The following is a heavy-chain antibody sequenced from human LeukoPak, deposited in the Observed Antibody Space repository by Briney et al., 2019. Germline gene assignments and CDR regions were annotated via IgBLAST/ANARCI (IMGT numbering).Heavy chain of an antibody. V-gene: IGHV3-48*03. Sequence: GGSLRLSCTASGFTFSSYEMNWVRQAPGKGLEWLSYISSNSNSIYYARSVKGRFTISRDNAENSLYLQMNSLRAEDTAVYYCARRLFGVLFGFDYWGQGTLVTVSS. J-gene: IGHJ4*02. D-gene: IGHD3-10*01. CDR1: GFTFSSYE. CDR3: ARRLFGVLFGFDY. CDR2: ISSNSNSI.